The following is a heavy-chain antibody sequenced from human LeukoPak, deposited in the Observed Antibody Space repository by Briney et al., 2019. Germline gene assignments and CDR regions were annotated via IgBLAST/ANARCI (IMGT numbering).Heavy chain of an antibody. D-gene: IGHD2-15*01. CDR1: GYTFTSNY. Sequence: GASVKVSCKASGYTFTSNYMHWVRQAPGQGLEWMGVIAPSSGTTSYAQKFQGRVTMTRDTSTSTLYMELSSLTSEDTAVYYCARDWYCSGGSCYDCFDPWGQGTLVTVSS. CDR3: ARDWYCSGGSCYDCFDP. CDR2: IAPSSGTT. J-gene: IGHJ5*02. V-gene: IGHV1-46*01.